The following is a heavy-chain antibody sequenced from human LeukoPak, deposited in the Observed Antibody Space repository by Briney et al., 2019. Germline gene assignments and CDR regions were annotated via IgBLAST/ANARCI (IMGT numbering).Heavy chain of an antibody. D-gene: IGHD3-3*01. J-gene: IGHJ4*02. CDR3: ATDPDFWSGFDY. CDR2: IKQDGSEK. V-gene: IGHV3-7*03. Sequence: GGSLRLSCAASGFTFSSYWMSWVRQAPGKGLEWVANIKQDGSEKYYVDSVKGGFAISRDNAKNSLYLQMNSLRAEDTAVYYCATDPDFWSGFDYWGQGTLVTVSS. CDR1: GFTFSSYW.